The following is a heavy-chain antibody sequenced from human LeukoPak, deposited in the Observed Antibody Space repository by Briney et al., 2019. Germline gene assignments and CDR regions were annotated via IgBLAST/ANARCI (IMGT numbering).Heavy chain of an antibody. CDR3: ARVSVVYCMDV. V-gene: IGHV4-59*01. CDR1: GVSISSDY. CDR2: MFYTGST. Sequence: PSETLSLTCSVSGVSISSDYWAWLRQPPGKGLDWIGYMFYTGSTNYNPSLKSRVTISLATSKKQFSLKLSSVTAADTAVYYCARVSVVYCMDVWGRGTTVTVSS. J-gene: IGHJ6*02.